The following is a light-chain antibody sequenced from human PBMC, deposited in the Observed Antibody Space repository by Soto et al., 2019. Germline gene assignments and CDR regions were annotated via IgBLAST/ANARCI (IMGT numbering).Light chain of an antibody. Sequence: DIQMTQSPSSLSASVGDRVTITCQASQNINNYLNWYQPKPGRAPKLLIYDASNLEVGVPSRFRGSGSGPDFTFTISRLQPEDIATYYCQQYENLPTFGQGTRLEIK. CDR1: QNINNY. CDR3: QQYENLPT. V-gene: IGKV1-33*01. CDR2: DAS. J-gene: IGKJ5*01.